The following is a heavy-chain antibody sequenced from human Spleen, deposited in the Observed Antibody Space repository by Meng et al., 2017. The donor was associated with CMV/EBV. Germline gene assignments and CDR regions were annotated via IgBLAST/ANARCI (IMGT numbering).Heavy chain of an antibody. D-gene: IGHD5-18*01. CDR1: GGSMGRGTYH. J-gene: IGHJ4*02. V-gene: IGHV4-61*05. Sequence: SETLSLTCTVSGGSMGRGTYHWAWIRQPPGKGLEWIGYIYYSGSTNYNPSLKSRVTISIDTSKNQFSLSLSSVTAADMAVYYCARLGYSFGRYFDYWGQGILVTVSS. CDR3: ARLGYSFGRYFDY. CDR2: IYYSGST.